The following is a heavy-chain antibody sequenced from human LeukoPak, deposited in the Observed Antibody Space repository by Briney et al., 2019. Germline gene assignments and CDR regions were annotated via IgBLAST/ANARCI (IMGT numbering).Heavy chain of an antibody. J-gene: IGHJ3*02. Sequence: ASVKVSCKASGHTFTSYYMHWVRQAPGQGLEWMGIINPSGGSTSYAQKFQGRVTMTRDTSTSTVYMELSSLRSEDAAVYYCARDLSGYELSDAFDIWGQGTMVTVSS. CDR3: ARDLSGYELSDAFDI. D-gene: IGHD5-12*01. V-gene: IGHV1-46*01. CDR2: INPSGGST. CDR1: GHTFTSYY.